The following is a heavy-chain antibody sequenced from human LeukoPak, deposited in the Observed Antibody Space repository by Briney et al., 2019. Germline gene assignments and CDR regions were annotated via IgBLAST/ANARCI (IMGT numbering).Heavy chain of an antibody. J-gene: IGHJ4*02. V-gene: IGHV3-48*03. CDR1: GFTFSSYE. CDR3: ARDLGNYGSDY. D-gene: IGHD1-7*01. CDR2: ISGSGATI. Sequence: PGGSLRLSCAASGFTFSSYEMNWVRQAPGKGLEWVSYISGSGATIYYADSVKGRFTISRENAKNSLYLQMNSLRSEDTAVYYCARDLGNYGSDYWGQGSLVTVSS.